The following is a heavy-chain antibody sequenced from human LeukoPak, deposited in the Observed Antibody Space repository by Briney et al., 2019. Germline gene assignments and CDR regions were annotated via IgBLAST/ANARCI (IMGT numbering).Heavy chain of an antibody. CDR2: ISYDGSNK. CDR1: GFTFSSYG. CDR3: AKDPYYGSGSYFDY. Sequence: GGSLRLSCAASGFTFSSYGMHWVRQAPGKGLEWVVAISYDGSNKYYADSVKGRFTISRDNSKNTLYLQMNSLRAEDTAVYYCAKDPYYGSGSYFDYWGQGTLVTVSS. D-gene: IGHD3-10*01. V-gene: IGHV3-30*18. J-gene: IGHJ4*02.